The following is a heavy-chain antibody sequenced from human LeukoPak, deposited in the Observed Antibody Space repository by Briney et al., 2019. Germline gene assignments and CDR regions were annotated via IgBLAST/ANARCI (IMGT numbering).Heavy chain of an antibody. Sequence: GASVKVSCKASGYTFTAFYMHWVRQAPGQGLEWMGRINPNSGGTKYAQKFQGRVTMTTDTSINTAYLELSRLRSDDTAVYYCARGYSSSWLDYWGQGTLVTV. CDR3: ARGYSSSWLDY. D-gene: IGHD6-13*01. V-gene: IGHV1-2*06. J-gene: IGHJ4*02. CDR2: INPNSGGT. CDR1: GYTFTAFY.